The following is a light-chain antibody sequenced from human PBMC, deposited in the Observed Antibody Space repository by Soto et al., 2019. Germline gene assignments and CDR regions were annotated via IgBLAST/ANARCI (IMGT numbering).Light chain of an antibody. V-gene: IGKV4-1*01. CDR3: QQYYDAPRT. J-gene: IGKJ1*01. CDR2: WAS. CDR1: QTCFFSTNNKNY. Sequence: VLMTQSTDSLAVSLGGMATIKCESSQTCFFSTNNKNYLAWYQQRPGQPPKLLISWASIRESGVPDRFSGSGSGTHFTLTIDSLQAEDVAIYYCQQYYDAPRTFGQGTKVDIK.